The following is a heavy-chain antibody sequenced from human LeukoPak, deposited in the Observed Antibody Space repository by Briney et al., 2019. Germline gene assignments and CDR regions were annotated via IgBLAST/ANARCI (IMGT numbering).Heavy chain of an antibody. J-gene: IGHJ4*02. D-gene: IGHD3-3*01. CDR3: AKGAQTYYDFWSGPYFLDY. V-gene: IGHV3-23*01. Sequence: GGSLRLSCAASGFTFSSYAMSWVRQAPGKGLEWVSAISGSGGSTYYADSVKGRFTISRDNSKNTLYLQMNSLRAEDTAVYYCAKGAQTYYDFWSGPYFLDYWGQGTLVTVSS. CDR1: GFTFSSYA. CDR2: ISGSGGST.